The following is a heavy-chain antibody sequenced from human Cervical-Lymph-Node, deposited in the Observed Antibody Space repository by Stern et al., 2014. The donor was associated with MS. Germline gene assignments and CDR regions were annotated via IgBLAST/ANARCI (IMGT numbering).Heavy chain of an antibody. Sequence: QVQLVQSGAEVKKPGSSVKISCKASGGTFNVYAINWLRQAPGQGLEWMRGIIPIIGTANYAQKFQGRVTITADESTRTSSMQLSSLRSGDTAVYYCARDGRHTYHYGLDVWGQGTTVTVSS. CDR2: IIPIIGTA. CDR3: ARDGRHTYHYGLDV. J-gene: IGHJ6*02. V-gene: IGHV1-69*01. CDR1: GGTFNVYA. D-gene: IGHD3-10*01.